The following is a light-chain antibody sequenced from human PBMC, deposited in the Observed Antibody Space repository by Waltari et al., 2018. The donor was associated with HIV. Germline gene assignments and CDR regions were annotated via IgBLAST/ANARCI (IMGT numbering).Light chain of an antibody. J-gene: IGKJ3*01. CDR2: DAA. Sequence: EIVLTQSPDTLSLSPGERATLSCRASQNIRTYLAWYQQKPGQAPRLRISDAANRASGVPVRFSGGGSGTDFTLTISSLEREDFAVYYCQQSRNWAPGVTFGPGTKVDI. CDR1: QNIRTY. CDR3: QQSRNWAPGVT. V-gene: IGKV3-11*01.